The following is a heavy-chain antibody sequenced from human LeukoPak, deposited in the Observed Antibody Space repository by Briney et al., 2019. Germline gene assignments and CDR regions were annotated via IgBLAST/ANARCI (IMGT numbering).Heavy chain of an antibody. V-gene: IGHV1-2*02. J-gene: IGHJ4*02. CDR3: AKDGTGYGDYDLGY. D-gene: IGHD5-12*01. Sequence: GASVKVSCKASGYTFTGYYMHWVRQAPGQGLEWMGWINPNSGDTNYAQKFQGRVTMTRDTSISTAYMELSSLKSDDTAVYYCAKDGTGYGDYDLGYWGQGTLVTVSS. CDR2: INPNSGDT. CDR1: GYTFTGYY.